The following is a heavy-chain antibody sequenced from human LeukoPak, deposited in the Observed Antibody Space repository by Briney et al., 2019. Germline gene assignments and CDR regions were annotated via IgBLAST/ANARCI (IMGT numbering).Heavy chain of an antibody. CDR2: ISYDGNYK. CDR1: GFTFSSYA. D-gene: IGHD4-17*01. V-gene: IGHV3-30-3*01. Sequence: PGTSLRLSCAASGFTFSSYAIHWVRQAPGKGLEWVSVISYDGNYKYYADSVTGRFTISRDNSKNTLYLQMNSLRAEDTAVYYCARPTYGDQYYYGMDVWGQGTTVTVSS. CDR3: ARPTYGDQYYYGMDV. J-gene: IGHJ6*02.